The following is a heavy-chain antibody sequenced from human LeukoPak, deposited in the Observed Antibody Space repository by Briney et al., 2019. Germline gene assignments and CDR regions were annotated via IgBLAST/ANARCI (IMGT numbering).Heavy chain of an antibody. CDR1: GYTFTGYY. D-gene: IGHD1-26*01. CDR2: INPNSGGT. V-gene: IGHV1-2*02. J-gene: IGHJ6*03. Sequence: ASVKVSCKASGYTFTGYYMHWVRQAPGQGLEWMGWINPNSGGTNYAQKFQGRVTMTRDTSISTAYMEMSRLRSDDTAVYYCAREGRYSPLFNYYYMDVWGKGTTVTVSS. CDR3: AREGRYSPLFNYYYMDV.